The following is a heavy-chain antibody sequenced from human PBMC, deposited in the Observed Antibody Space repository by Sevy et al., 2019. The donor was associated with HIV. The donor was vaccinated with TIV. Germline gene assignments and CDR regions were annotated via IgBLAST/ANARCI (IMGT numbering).Heavy chain of an antibody. Sequence: GGSLRLSCAASGFSFSNYAMSWVRQAPGKGLEWVSTLIGGGSRAYYADSVTGRFTISGVNSRNTLYLQMNSLRAEDTAVYYCAKRRVQSGLSGGGANYGWDVCGQGTTVTVSS. V-gene: IGHV3-23*01. CDR3: AKRRVQSGLSGGGANYGWDV. CDR1: GFSFSNYA. D-gene: IGHD2-8*02. CDR2: LIGGGSRA. J-gene: IGHJ6*02.